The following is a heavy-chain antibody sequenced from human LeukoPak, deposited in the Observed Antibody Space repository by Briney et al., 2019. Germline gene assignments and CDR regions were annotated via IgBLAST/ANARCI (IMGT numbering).Heavy chain of an antibody. J-gene: IGHJ4*02. CDR1: GFTFSSYA. CDR2: ISWNSGSI. D-gene: IGHD5-18*01. V-gene: IGHV3-9*01. CDR3: AKAPRGYSYGSVYFDY. Sequence: GGSLRLSCAASGFTFSSYAMSWVRQAPGKGLEWVSGISWNSGSIGYADSVKGRFTISRDNAKNSLYLQMNSLRAEDTALYYCAKAPRGYSYGSVYFDYWGQGTLVTVSS.